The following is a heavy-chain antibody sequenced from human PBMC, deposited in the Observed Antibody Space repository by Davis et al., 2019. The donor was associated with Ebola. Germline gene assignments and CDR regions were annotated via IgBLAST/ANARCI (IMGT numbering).Heavy chain of an antibody. Sequence: SLKISCAASGFTFSGSAMHWVRQAPGKGLEWVSGISWNSGSIGYADSVKGRFTISRDNAKNSLYLQMNSLRAEDTALYYCAKDRHHYYYGMDVWGQGTTVTVSS. CDR3: AKDRHHYYYGMDV. CDR2: ISWNSGSI. V-gene: IGHV3-9*01. CDR1: GFTFSGSA. J-gene: IGHJ6*02.